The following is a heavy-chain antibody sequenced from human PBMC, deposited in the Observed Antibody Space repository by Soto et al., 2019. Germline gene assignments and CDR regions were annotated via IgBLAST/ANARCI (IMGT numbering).Heavy chain of an antibody. CDR1: GYTFTSYG. D-gene: IGHD3-9*01. J-gene: IGHJ3*02. Sequence: ASVKVSCKASGYTFTSYGISWVRQAPGQGLEWMGWISAYNGNTNYAQKLQGRVTMTTDTSTSTAYMELSSLRSEDTAVYYCARGWPYYDILTGYYRGGAFDIWGQGTMVTVSS. CDR3: ARGWPYYDILTGYYRGGAFDI. CDR2: ISAYNGNT. V-gene: IGHV1-18*01.